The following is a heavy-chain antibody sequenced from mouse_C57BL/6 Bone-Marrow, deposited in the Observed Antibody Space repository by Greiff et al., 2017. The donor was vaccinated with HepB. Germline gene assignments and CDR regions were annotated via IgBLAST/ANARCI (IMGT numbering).Heavy chain of an antibody. CDR3: ARRNWVDY. CDR1: GFTFSSYG. Sequence: EVMLVESGGDLVKPGGSLKLSCAASGFTFSSYGMSWVRQTPDKRLEWVATISSGGSYTYYPDSVKGRFTISRDNAKNTLYLPMSSRKAEDTAMYYCARRNWVDYWGQGTTLTVSS. J-gene: IGHJ2*01. V-gene: IGHV5-6*02. D-gene: IGHD4-1*01. CDR2: ISSGGSYT.